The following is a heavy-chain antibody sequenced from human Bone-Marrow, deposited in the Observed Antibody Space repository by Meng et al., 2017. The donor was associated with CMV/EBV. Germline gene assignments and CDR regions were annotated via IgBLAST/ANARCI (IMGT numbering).Heavy chain of an antibody. D-gene: IGHD5-12*01. V-gene: IGHV4-30-4*08. CDR2: IYYSGST. CDR1: GGPISSGDYY. J-gene: IGHJ4*02. CDR3: ARVGVLSRVASYYFDY. Sequence: SESLCLSCTVSGGPISSGDYYWSCIRQPAGKGLEWIGYIYYSGSTYYNPSLKSRVTISVDTSKNQFSLKLSSVTAANTAVYYCARVGVLSRVASYYFDYCRQETLVTVSS.